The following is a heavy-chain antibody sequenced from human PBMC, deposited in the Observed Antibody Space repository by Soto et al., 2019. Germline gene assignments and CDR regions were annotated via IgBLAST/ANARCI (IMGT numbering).Heavy chain of an antibody. V-gene: IGHV3-9*01. CDR3: VRDTGSGLAVAVFIH. Sequence: GGSLRLSCTASGFTFDDYAMHWVRQVPGKGLEWVAGISWNGNGLGYAGSVKGRFTISRHNAKNSLNLQMSSLRVEDTALYYCVRDTGSGLAVAVFIHWGQGTPVTVSS. D-gene: IGHD6-19*01. CDR1: GFTFDDYA. J-gene: IGHJ4*02. CDR2: ISWNGNGL.